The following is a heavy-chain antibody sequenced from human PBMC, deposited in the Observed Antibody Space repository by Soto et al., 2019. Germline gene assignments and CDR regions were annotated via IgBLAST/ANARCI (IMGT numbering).Heavy chain of an antibody. CDR2: IDPTDSYT. CDR3: AINYYGSGSYYKSLGYYGMAV. D-gene: IGHD3-10*01. CDR1: GYSFTTYW. Sequence: PGESLKISCQASGYSFTTYWISWVRQMPGKGLECMGRIDPTDSYTDYGPSFEGQVTMSVDRSIITAYLEWSSLKASDTAMYYCAINYYGSGSYYKSLGYYGMAVWGQGTTVTVSS. J-gene: IGHJ6*02. V-gene: IGHV5-10-1*04.